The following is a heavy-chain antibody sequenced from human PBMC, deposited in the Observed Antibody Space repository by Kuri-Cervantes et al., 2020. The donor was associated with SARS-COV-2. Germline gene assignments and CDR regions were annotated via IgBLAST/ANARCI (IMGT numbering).Heavy chain of an antibody. J-gene: IGHJ6*02. D-gene: IGHD4-17*01. Sequence: GGSLRLSCAASGFTFSSYAMHWVRQAPGKGLEWVAVISYDGSNKYYADSVKGRFTISGDNSKNTLYLQMNSLRAEDTAVYYCAKDMDYGEWMTANNYYYGMDVWGQGTTVTVSS. V-gene: IGHV3-30*04. CDR1: GFTFSSYA. CDR3: AKDMDYGEWMTANNYYYGMDV. CDR2: ISYDGSNK.